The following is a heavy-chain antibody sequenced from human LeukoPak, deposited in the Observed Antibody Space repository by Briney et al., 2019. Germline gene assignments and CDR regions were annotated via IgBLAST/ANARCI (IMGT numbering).Heavy chain of an antibody. J-gene: IGHJ4*02. Sequence: ASVKVSCKASGYTFTSYGISWVRQAPGQGREWMGWISAYNGNTNYAQKLQGRVTMTTDTSTSTAYMELRSLRSDDTAVYYCARSGLVTYYDFWSGYYASSFDYWGQGTLVTVSS. V-gene: IGHV1-18*01. CDR1: GYTFTSYG. CDR3: ARSGLVTYYDFWSGYYASSFDY. CDR2: ISAYNGNT. D-gene: IGHD3-3*01.